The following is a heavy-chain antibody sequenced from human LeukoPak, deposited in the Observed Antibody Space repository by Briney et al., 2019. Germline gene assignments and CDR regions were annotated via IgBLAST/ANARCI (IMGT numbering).Heavy chain of an antibody. V-gene: IGHV6-1*01. D-gene: IGHD3-22*01. J-gene: IGHJ6*03. CDR3: ASGARSSGRPRGPYYYYMDV. CDR2: TYYRSNWFN. Sequence: SQTLPLTCAISGDSVPSNSAAWIWIRQSPSRGLEWLGRTYYRSNWFNDYAVSVKSRITINPDTSKNHFSLQLNSVTPEDTAVYYCASGARSSGRPRGPYYYYMDVWGKGTTVTVSS. CDR1: GDSVPSNSAA.